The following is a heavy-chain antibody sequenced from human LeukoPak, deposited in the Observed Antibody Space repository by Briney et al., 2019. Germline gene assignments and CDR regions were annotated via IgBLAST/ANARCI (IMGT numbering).Heavy chain of an antibody. CDR3: ARGHGRRYWYFGL. D-gene: IGHD4-17*01. CDR1: GGSFSGYY. Sequence: SETLSLTCAVYGGSFSGYYWSWIRQPPGEGLEWIGEINHSGSTNYNPSLKSRVTISVDTSKNQFSLKLSSVTAADTAVYYCARGHGRRYWYFGLWGRGTLVTVSS. J-gene: IGHJ2*01. CDR2: INHSGST. V-gene: IGHV4-34*01.